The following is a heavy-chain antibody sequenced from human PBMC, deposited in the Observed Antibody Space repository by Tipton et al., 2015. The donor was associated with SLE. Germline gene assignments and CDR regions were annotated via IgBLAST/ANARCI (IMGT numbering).Heavy chain of an antibody. CDR3: ATTIVGATEGAFDI. D-gene: IGHD1-26*01. J-gene: IGHJ3*02. CDR2: IYTSGSA. CDR1: GGSISSGSYY. Sequence: LRLSCTVSGGSISSGSYYWTWIRQPAGKGLEWIGRIYTSGSANYNPSLESRVTISVDTSKNQFSLKLNSVTAADTAVYYCATTIVGATEGAFDIWGQGKKGTVSS. V-gene: IGHV4-61*02.